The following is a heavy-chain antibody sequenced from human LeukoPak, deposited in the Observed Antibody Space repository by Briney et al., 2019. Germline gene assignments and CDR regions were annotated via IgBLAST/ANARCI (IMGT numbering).Heavy chain of an antibody. D-gene: IGHD3-22*01. CDR3: ARGLGPMSQSLDY. V-gene: IGHV4-34*01. Sequence: SETLSLTCAVSGESFSYNYWTWVRQPPGKGREWIGDINHSGRVNYRPSLKSRVTISADTSKNQFSLKQNAVTAAETAVYYCARGLGPMSQSLDYWGQGSLVTVSS. CDR1: GESFSYNY. CDR2: INHSGRV. J-gene: IGHJ4*02.